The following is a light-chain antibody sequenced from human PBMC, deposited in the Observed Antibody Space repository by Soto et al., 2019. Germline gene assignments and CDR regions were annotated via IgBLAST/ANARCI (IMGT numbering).Light chain of an antibody. V-gene: IGLV2-14*01. CDR3: SSYTSSNFWV. J-gene: IGLJ3*02. CDR1: SSDVGGYNY. CDR2: EAS. Sequence: QSVLTQPASVSGSPGQSITISCTGTSSDVGGYNYDSWYQQHPGKAPKLMIYEASNRPSGISNRFSGSKSGNTASLTISGLQAEDEADYYCSSYTSSNFWVFGEGTKVTVL.